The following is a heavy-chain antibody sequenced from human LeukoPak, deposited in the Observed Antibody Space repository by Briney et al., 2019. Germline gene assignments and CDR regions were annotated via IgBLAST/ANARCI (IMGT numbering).Heavy chain of an antibody. CDR2: IYRSGST. CDR3: AREGYCSSTSYYVPFDI. V-gene: IGHV4-4*07. Sequence: SETLSLTCTVSGVSISSYYWSWVRQPAGKGLEWIGRIYRSGSTNYNSYLKSRVTMSVDTSKNQFSLNLSSVTAADTAVYYCAREGYCSSTSYYVPFDIWGQGTMVTVSS. J-gene: IGHJ3*02. CDR1: GVSISSYY. D-gene: IGHD2-2*01.